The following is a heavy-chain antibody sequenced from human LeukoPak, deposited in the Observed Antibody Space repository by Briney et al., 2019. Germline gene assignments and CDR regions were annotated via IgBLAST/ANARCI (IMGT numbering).Heavy chain of an antibody. Sequence: QPGGSLRLSCAASGFTFSSYGMSWVRQAPGKGLEWVSAISGSGGSTYYADSVKGRFTISRDNSKNTLYLQMNSLRAEDTAVYYCAKDREAEYYFDYWGQGTLVTVSS. J-gene: IGHJ4*02. V-gene: IGHV3-23*01. CDR2: ISGSGGST. CDR1: GFTFSSYG. D-gene: IGHD3-10*01. CDR3: AKDREAEYYFDY.